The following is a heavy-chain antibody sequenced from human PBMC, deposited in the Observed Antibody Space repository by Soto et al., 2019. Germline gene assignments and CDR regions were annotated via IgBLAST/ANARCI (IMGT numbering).Heavy chain of an antibody. CDR1: GFTFSSYA. V-gene: IGHV3-30-3*01. CDR2: ISYDGSNK. CDR3: XXXYEXDYFDY. D-gene: IGHD3-16*01. J-gene: IGHJ4*02. Sequence: QVQLVESGGGVVQPGRSLRLSCAASGFTFSSYAMHWVRQAPGKGLEWVAVISYDGSNKYYADSVKGRFTISRDNSKNTLYLQMNSLRAEDTAXXYCXXXYEXDYFDYWGQGTPVTVSS.